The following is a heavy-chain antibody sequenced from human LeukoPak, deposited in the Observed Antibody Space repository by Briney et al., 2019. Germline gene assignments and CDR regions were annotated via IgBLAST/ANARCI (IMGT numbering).Heavy chain of an antibody. CDR2: ICYSGST. CDR3: ARSTFGGVTDY. Sequence: SETLSLTCTVSGGSTSSDYWNWIRQPPGKGLEWIGYICYSGSTNYNPSLKSRVTISVDTSKNQFSLKLSSVAAADTAVYYCARSTFGGVTDYWGQGTLVTVSS. V-gene: IGHV4-59*01. CDR1: GGSTSSDY. J-gene: IGHJ4*02. D-gene: IGHD3-16*01.